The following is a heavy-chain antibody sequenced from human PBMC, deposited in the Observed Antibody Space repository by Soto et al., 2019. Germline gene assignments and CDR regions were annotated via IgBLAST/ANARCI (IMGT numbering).Heavy chain of an antibody. CDR1: EFTVRRNY. D-gene: IGHD2-2*01. V-gene: IGHV3-53*01. J-gene: IGHJ6*02. Sequence: LILSCAASEFTVRRNYMNWGRRAPGKRQEWVSVIYSGGSTYYADSVKGRFTISRDNSKNTLYLQMNSLRAEDTAVYYCARDLRRQPRRIETMQYYGMEVWGQGTTVTVS. CDR3: ARDLRRQPRRIETMQYYGMEV. CDR2: IYSGGST.